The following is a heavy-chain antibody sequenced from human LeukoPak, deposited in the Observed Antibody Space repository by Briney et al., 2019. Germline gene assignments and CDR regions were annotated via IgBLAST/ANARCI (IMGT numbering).Heavy chain of an antibody. CDR2: INPSGGST. CDR3: ARDDAGYYGSGSYYIQY. J-gene: IGHJ4*02. V-gene: IGHV1-46*01. CDR1: GYTFTSYY. Sequence: ASVKVSCKASGYTFTSYYMHWVRQAPGQGLEWMGIINPSGGSTSYAQKFQGRVTMTRDTSTSTVYMELSSLRSEDTAVYYCARDDAGYYGSGSYYIQYWGPGTLVTVSS. D-gene: IGHD3-10*01.